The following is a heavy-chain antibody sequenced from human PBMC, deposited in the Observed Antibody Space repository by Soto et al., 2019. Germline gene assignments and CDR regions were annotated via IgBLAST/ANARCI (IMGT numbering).Heavy chain of an antibody. D-gene: IGHD3-22*01. J-gene: IGHJ3*02. V-gene: IGHV4-31*03. CDR3: ARAPRITMIVVVHPLAAFDI. CDR2: IYYSGST. CDR1: GGSISSGGYY. Sequence: PSETLSLTCTVSGGSISSGGYYWSWIRQHPGKGLEWIGYIYYSGSTYYNPSLKSRVTISVDTSKNQFSLKLSSVTTADTAVSYCARAPRITMIVVVHPLAAFDIWGKWTMVT.